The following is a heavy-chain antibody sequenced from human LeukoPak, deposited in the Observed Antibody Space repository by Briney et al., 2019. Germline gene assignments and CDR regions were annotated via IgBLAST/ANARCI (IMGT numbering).Heavy chain of an antibody. J-gene: IGHJ4*02. CDR1: GFTFSSYA. CDR2: ISYDGSNK. D-gene: IGHD2-8*01. CDR3: AREGPRNMLPY. Sequence: GGSLRLSCAASGFTFSSYAMHWVRQAPGKGLEWVAVISYDGSNKYYADSVKGRFTISRDNSKNTLYLQMNSLRPEDTAFYYCAREGPRNMLPYWGQGTLVTVSP. V-gene: IGHV3-30-3*01.